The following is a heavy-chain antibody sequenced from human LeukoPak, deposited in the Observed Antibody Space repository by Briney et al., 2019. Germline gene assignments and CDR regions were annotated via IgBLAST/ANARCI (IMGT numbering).Heavy chain of an antibody. CDR2: IYSGGST. J-gene: IGHJ4*02. V-gene: IGHV3-53*05. CDR1: GFTVSSNY. CDR3: AKDGESTIFGVVISYFDY. Sequence: GGSLRLSCAASGFTVSSNYMSWVRQAPGKGLEWVSVIYSGGSTYYADSVKGRFTISRDNSKNTLYLQMNSLRAEDTAVYYCAKDGESTIFGVVISYFDYWGQGTLVTVSS. D-gene: IGHD3-3*01.